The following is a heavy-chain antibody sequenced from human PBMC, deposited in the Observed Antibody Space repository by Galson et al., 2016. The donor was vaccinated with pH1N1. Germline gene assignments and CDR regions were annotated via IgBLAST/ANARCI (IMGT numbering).Heavy chain of an antibody. D-gene: IGHD6-13*01. J-gene: IGHJ4*02. CDR3: ARHNTYSSSWVRGYYFDF. V-gene: IGHV4-39*01. CDR2: IFYSGST. CDR1: GGSISSSTYY. Sequence: SETLSLTCTVSGGSISSSTYYWGWIRQPPGKGLEWIGSIFYSGSTSYNPSLKSRVSIAVDTSKKQYSLKSNFVTAADTAVCYCARHNTYSSSWVRGYYFDFWGKRTLSTVSS.